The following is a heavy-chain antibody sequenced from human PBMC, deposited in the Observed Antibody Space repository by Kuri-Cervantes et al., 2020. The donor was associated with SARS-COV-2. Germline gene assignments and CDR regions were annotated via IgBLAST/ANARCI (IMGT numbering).Heavy chain of an antibody. CDR3: ARDSSSWGPYYFDY. CDR1: GFTLSSNW. Sequence: GGSLRLSCAASGFTLSSNWMSWVRQAPGKGLEWVANIKQDASEIYYVDSVKGRFTISRDNAKNSLYLQMDSLRAEDTAVYYCARDSSSWGPYYFDYWGQGTLVTVSS. D-gene: IGHD6-13*01. CDR2: IKQDASEI. J-gene: IGHJ4*02. V-gene: IGHV3-7*01.